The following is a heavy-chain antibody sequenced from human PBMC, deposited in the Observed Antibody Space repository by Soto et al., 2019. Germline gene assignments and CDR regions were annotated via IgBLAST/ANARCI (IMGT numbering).Heavy chain of an antibody. D-gene: IGHD5-12*01. CDR1: GFTIENSV. CDR2: ITGAGDGT. Sequence: EVQLVESGGGLVQPGGSLRLSCVASGFTIENSVMHWVRQTPGKGLMSVSRITGAGDGTLYADSVQGRFTISRDNAKNTVYLHMTGLRVEETAVYYCAKDHWAGYSGYAIHNDMDVWGQGTTVTVSS. J-gene: IGHJ6*02. V-gene: IGHV3-74*01. CDR3: AKDHWAGYSGYAIHNDMDV.